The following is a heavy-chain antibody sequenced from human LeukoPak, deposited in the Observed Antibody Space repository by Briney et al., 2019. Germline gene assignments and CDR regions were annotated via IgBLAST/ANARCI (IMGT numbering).Heavy chain of an antibody. J-gene: IGHJ2*01. Sequence: PSQTLSLTCTVSGGSISSGGYYWSWIRQHPGKGLEWIGYIYYSGSTYYNPSLKSRVTISVDTSKNQFSLKLSSVTAADTAVYYCATRAVIGTRGVWYFDLWGRGTLVPVSS. V-gene: IGHV4-31*03. CDR3: ATRAVIGTRGVWYFDL. CDR1: GGSISSGGYY. D-gene: IGHD1-14*01. CDR2: IYYSGST.